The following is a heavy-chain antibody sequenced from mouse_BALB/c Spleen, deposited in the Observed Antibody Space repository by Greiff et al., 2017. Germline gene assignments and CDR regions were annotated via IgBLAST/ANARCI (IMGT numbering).Heavy chain of an antibody. CDR2: ISSGGSYT. CDR1: GFTFSSYA. J-gene: IGHJ2*01. D-gene: IGHD1-1*01. V-gene: IGHV5-9-3*01. Sequence: EVQLVESGGGLVKPGGSLKLSCAASGFTFSSYAMSWVRQTPEKRLEWVATISSGGSYTYYPDSVKGRFTISRDNAKNTLYLQMSSLRSEDTAMYYCARPYYDYWGQGTTLTVSS. CDR3: ARPYYDY.